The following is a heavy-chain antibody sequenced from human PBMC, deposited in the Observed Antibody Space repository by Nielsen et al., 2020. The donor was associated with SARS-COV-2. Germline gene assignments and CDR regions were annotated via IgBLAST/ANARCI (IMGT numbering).Heavy chain of an antibody. CDR1: GFTVSSNY. D-gene: IGHD2-15*01. V-gene: IGHV3-66*03. CDR2: IYSCGST. Sequence: LSLTCAASGFTVSSNYMSWVRQAPGKGLEWVSVIYSCGSTYYADSVKGRFTISRDNSKNTLYLQMNSLRAEDTAVYYCAKDWCSGGSCYFDYWGQGTLVTVSS. J-gene: IGHJ4*02. CDR3: AKDWCSGGSCYFDY.